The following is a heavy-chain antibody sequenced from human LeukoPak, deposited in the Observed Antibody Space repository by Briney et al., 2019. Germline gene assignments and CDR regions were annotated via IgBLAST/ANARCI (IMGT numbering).Heavy chain of an antibody. J-gene: IGHJ3*02. D-gene: IGHD6-19*01. V-gene: IGHV1-18*01. Sequence: ASVKVSCKASGYTFTSYGISWVRQAPGQGLEWMGWISAYNGNTNYAQKLQGRVTMTTDTSTSTAYMELRSLRSVDTAVYYCARDTPVAGTGDAFDIWGQGTMVTVSS. CDR1: GYTFTSYG. CDR3: ARDTPVAGTGDAFDI. CDR2: ISAYNGNT.